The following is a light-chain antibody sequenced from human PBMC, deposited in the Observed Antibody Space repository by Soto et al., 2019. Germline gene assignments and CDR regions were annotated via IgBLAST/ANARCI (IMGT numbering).Light chain of an antibody. Sequence: DIQLTQSPSTLSASVGDRVTISCRASQSISNWLAWYQQKPGIAPKLLIYEASRLESGVPSRLSGTGSGTEFTLTISSLQADDFATYYCQQYSHFSTFGQGTKVDIK. CDR1: QSISNW. J-gene: IGKJ1*01. V-gene: IGKV1-5*03. CDR2: EAS. CDR3: QQYSHFST.